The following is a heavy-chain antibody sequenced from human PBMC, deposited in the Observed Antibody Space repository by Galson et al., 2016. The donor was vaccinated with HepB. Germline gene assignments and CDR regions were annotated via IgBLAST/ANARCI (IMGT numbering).Heavy chain of an antibody. CDR3: AKMKGRRVALYYFDY. D-gene: IGHD5-12*01. CDR1: GFTPGFTFSHEA. V-gene: IGHV3-23*01. Sequence: SLRLSCAASGFTPGFTFSHEAMHWVRQAPGKGLEWVSGVSASGGTTYYADSVKGRFTISRDNSKNTLYLQLNTLRAEDTAVYFCAKMKGRRVALYYFDYWGQGALVTVSS. CDR2: VSASGGTT. J-gene: IGHJ4*02.